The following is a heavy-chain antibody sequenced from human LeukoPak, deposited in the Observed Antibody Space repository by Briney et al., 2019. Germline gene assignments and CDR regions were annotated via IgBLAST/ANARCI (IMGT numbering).Heavy chain of an antibody. D-gene: IGHD2-15*01. V-gene: IGHV1-46*01. J-gene: IGHJ4*02. Sequence: GAAVTVSCKCSGYTFLHNWMHWLRQAPGQGLEGIGLINPTGTGTLYEQKFQGRVTMSRDMSKSTDYMELSRLRSDDTAVYYCARFPRIVVVVAATPGFDYWGQGTLVTVSS. CDR2: INPTGTGT. CDR3: ARFPRIVVVVAATPGFDY. CDR1: GYTFLHNW.